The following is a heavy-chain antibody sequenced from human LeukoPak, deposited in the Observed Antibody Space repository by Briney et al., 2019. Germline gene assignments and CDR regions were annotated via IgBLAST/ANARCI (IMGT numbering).Heavy chain of an antibody. CDR3: ARTRIAAADYFDY. J-gene: IGHJ4*02. CDR1: GGSISSYY. CDR2: IYYSGST. D-gene: IGHD6-13*01. V-gene: IGHV4-59*01. Sequence: SETLSLTCTVSGGSISSYYWSWIRQPPGKGLEYVGYIYYSGSTYYNPSLKSRVTISVDTSKNQFSLKLSSVTAADTAVYYCARTRIAAADYFDYWGQGTLVTVSS.